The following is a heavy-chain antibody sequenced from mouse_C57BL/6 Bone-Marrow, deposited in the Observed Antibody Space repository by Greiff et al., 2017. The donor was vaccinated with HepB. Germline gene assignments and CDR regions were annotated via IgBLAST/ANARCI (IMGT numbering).Heavy chain of an antibody. V-gene: IGHV2-5*01. CDR3: AKNSYYSYWYFDV. CDR2: IWRGGST. Sequence: VQRVESGPGLVQPSQRLSITCTVSGFSLTSYGVHWVRQSPGKGLEWLGVIWRGGSTDYNAAFMSRLSITKDNSKSQVFFKMNSLQADDTAIYYCAKNSYYSYWYFDVWGTGTTVTVSS. CDR1: GFSLTSYG. D-gene: IGHD2-12*01. J-gene: IGHJ1*03.